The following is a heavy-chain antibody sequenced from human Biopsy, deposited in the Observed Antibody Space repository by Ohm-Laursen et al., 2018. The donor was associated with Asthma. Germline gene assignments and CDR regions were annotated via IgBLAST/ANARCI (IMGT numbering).Heavy chain of an antibody. V-gene: IGHV1-2*06. CDR2: INPNSGAT. CDR3: ARGQKSAGDRWFDP. J-gene: IGHJ5*02. CDR1: GYPFIDYH. D-gene: IGHD6-13*01. Sequence: ASVKVSCKASGYPFIDYHIHWMRQAPGQGLERMGRINPNSGATNYAQKFQGRVTMTRDTSISTAYVEVSRLRSDDTAVYYCARGQKSAGDRWFDPWGQGTLVTVSS.